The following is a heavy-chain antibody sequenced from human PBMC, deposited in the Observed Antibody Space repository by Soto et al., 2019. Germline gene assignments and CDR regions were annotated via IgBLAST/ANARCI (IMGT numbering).Heavy chain of an antibody. V-gene: IGHV3-30-3*01. CDR1: GFTFSSYA. D-gene: IGHD1-26*01. J-gene: IGHJ4*02. Sequence: QVQLVESGGGVVQPGRSLRLSCAASGFTFSSYAMHWVRQAPGKGLEWVAVISYDGSNKYYADSVKGRFTISRDNSKKTLYLQMNSLRAEDTAVYYCARGLGELLGRDYWGQGTLVTVSS. CDR3: ARGLGELLGRDY. CDR2: ISYDGSNK.